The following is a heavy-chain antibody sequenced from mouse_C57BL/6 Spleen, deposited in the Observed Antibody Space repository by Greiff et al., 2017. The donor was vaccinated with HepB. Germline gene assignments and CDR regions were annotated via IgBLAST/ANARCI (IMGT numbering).Heavy chain of an antibody. CDR3: ARDGDGYYAAMDY. D-gene: IGHD2-3*01. Sequence: EVKLEESGPGLVKPSQSLSLTCSVTGYSITSGYYWNWIRQFPGNKLEWMGYISYDGSNNYNPSLKNRISITRDTSKNQFFLKLNSVTTEDTATYYCARDGDGYYAAMDYWGQGTSVTVSS. J-gene: IGHJ4*01. V-gene: IGHV3-6*01. CDR2: ISYDGSN. CDR1: GYSITSGYY.